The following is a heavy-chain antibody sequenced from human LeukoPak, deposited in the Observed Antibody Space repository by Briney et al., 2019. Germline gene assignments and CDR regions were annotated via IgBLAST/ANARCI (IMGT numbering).Heavy chain of an antibody. V-gene: IGHV5-51*01. CDR3: ARQATMVRGAGDYYYGMDV. CDR2: IYPGDSDT. Sequence: PGESLKISCKGSGYGFTSYWIGWVRQMPGKGLEWMGIIYPGDSDTRYSPSFQGQVTISADKSISTAYLQWSSLKASDTAMYYCARQATMVRGAGDYYYGMDVWGQGTTVTVSS. D-gene: IGHD3-10*01. J-gene: IGHJ6*02. CDR1: GYGFTSYW.